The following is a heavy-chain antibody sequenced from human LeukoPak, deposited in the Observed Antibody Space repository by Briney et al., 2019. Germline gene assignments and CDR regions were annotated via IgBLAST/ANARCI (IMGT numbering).Heavy chain of an antibody. CDR1: GGSISSSSYY. J-gene: IGHJ5*02. CDR3: ARVSGSGWWVDP. Sequence: SETLSLTCTVSGGSISSSSYYWSWIRQPPGKGLEWIGYIYYSGSTNYNPSLKSRVTISVDTSKNQFSLKLSSVTAADTAVYYCARVSGSGWWVDPWGQGTLVTVSS. V-gene: IGHV4-61*01. CDR2: IYYSGST. D-gene: IGHD6-19*01.